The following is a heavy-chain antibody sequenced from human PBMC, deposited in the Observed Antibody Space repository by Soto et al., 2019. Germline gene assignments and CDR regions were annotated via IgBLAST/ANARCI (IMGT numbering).Heavy chain of an antibody. D-gene: IGHD3-3*01. V-gene: IGHV1-2*04. J-gene: IGHJ4*02. CDR1: GYTFTGYY. CDR3: AGGGRIFEVVIQSGEDY. Sequence: ASVKVSCKASGYTFTGYYMHWVRQAPGQGLEWMGWINPNSGGTNYAQKFQGWVTMTRDTSISTAYMELSRLRSDDTAVYYCAGGGRIFEVVIQSGEDYWGQGTLVTVSS. CDR2: INPNSGGT.